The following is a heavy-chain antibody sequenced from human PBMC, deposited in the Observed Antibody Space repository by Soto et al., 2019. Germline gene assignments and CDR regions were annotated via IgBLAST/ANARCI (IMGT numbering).Heavy chain of an antibody. CDR1: GFTSRSYW. CDR2: INSDGSST. V-gene: IGHV3-74*01. CDR3: ASGGSSLNFDS. J-gene: IGHJ4*02. Sequence: GASLRLSGAASGFTSRSYWLQWVRQAPGKGLVWVSWINSDGSSTSYADSVKGRFTISRDNAKNTLYLQMNSLRAEDTAVYYCASGGSSLNFDSWGQGTLVTVSS. D-gene: IGHD6-6*01.